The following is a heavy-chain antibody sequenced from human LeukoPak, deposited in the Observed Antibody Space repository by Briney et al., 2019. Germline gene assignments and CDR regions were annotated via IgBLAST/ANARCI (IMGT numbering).Heavy chain of an antibody. CDR1: GGSFSGYY. CDR2: IYYSGST. CDR3: ARAYSSSWYPIDY. Sequence: ASETLSLTCAVYGGSFSGYYWSWIRQHPGKGLEWIGYIYYSGSTYYNPSLKSRVTISVDTSKNQFSLKLSSVTAADTAVYYCARAYSSSWYPIDYWGQGTLVTVSS. D-gene: IGHD6-13*01. J-gene: IGHJ4*02. V-gene: IGHV4-31*11.